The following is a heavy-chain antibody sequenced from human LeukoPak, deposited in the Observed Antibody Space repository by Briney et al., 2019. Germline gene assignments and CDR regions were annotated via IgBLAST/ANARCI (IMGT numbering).Heavy chain of an antibody. CDR3: ARQRGSGCLDY. D-gene: IGHD6-19*01. CDR1: GGSISSCSYY. V-gene: IGHV4-39*01. J-gene: IGHJ4*02. Sequence: SETLSLTCTVSGGSISSCSYYWGWIRQPPGKGLEWIGSIYYSGSTYYNPSLKSRVTISVDTSKNQFSLKLSSVTAADTAVYYCARQRGSGCLDYWGQGTLVTVSS. CDR2: IYYSGST.